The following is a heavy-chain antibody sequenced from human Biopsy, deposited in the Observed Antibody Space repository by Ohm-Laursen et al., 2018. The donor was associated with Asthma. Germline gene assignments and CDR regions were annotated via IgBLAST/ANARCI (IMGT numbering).Heavy chain of an antibody. J-gene: IGHJ4*02. V-gene: IGHV1-69*01. CDR3: ARKAGSCISRTCYSLDF. D-gene: IGHD2-2*01. Sequence: SSVKVSCKSLGGTFNTYAIGWVRQAPGQGLEWMGGTNSVFGTTTYPQKFQDRVTITADDSTSTVYMELSSLRSEDTAVYYCARKAGSCISRTCYSLDFWGQGTLVTVSS. CDR1: GGTFNTYA. CDR2: TNSVFGTT.